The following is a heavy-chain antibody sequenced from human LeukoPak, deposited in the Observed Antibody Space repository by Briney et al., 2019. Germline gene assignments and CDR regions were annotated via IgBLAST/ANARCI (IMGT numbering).Heavy chain of an antibody. CDR1: GDSISSSGY. CDR3: TRHRRGEPYLDAFDI. CDR2: IRSKANSYAT. J-gene: IGHJ3*02. V-gene: IGHV3-73*01. D-gene: IGHD3-10*01. Sequence: PSETLSLTCTVSGDSISSSGYYWGWVRQASGKGLEWVGRIRSKANSYATAYAASVKGRFTISRDDSKNTAYLQMNSLKTEDTAVYYCTRHRRGEPYLDAFDIWGQGTMDTVSS.